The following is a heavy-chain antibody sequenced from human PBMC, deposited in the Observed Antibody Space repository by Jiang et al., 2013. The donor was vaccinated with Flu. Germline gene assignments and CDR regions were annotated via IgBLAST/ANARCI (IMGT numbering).Heavy chain of an antibody. D-gene: IGHD2/OR15-2a*01. CDR2: INAGNGDX. J-gene: IGHJ6*02. Sequence: KASGYIFTSHGIHWVRQXPGQRLEWMGWINAGNGDXKQSQKFQDRVSMTRDTSTNTAHMELRSLRPEDTGVFYCAREGAGFLPPDYHYYYYGMDVWGQGTTVIVSS. CDR1: GYIFTSHG. V-gene: IGHV1-3*01. CDR3: AREGAGFLPPDYHYYYYGMDV.